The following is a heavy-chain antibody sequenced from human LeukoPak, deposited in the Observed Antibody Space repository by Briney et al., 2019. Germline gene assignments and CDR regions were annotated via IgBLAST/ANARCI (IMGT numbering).Heavy chain of an antibody. CDR2: LSFDGAHK. CDR3: VRARAGGLDY. J-gene: IGHJ4*02. D-gene: IGHD3-16*01. CDR1: GFTFRHYA. Sequence: ERSLRLSCAASGFTFRHYAVHWVRQAPGRGLEWVAVLSFDGAHKYYAESVKGRFTISKDNSNNTLFLQMDSLRLEDTALDYCVRARAGGLDYWGQGTLVTVSS. V-gene: IGHV3-30*04.